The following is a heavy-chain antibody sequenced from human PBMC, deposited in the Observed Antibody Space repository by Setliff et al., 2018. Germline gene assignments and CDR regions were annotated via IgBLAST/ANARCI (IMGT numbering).Heavy chain of an antibody. Sequence: AGGSLRLSCLASGFTFDDYGMSWVRQAPGKGLEWVSGLSWRGDNIGYADSVKGRFTISRDNAKNSLYLQMTSLRAEDTAIYYCARENYGDYGDAFDIWGQGTMVTVSS. CDR3: ARENYGDYGDAFDI. CDR1: GFTFDDYG. V-gene: IGHV3-20*04. D-gene: IGHD4-17*01. J-gene: IGHJ3*02. CDR2: LSWRGDNI.